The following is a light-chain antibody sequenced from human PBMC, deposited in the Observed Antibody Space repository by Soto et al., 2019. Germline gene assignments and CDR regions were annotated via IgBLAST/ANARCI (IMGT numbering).Light chain of an antibody. J-gene: IGKJ1*01. V-gene: IGKV1-5*03. CDR1: ESVSRW. CDR3: QQYNADSPA. CDR2: QAS. Sequence: DIQMTQSPSTLSASVGDRVTITCRASESVSRWLAWYQQQPGRTPKLLIYQASTLETGVPSRFSGGGSGTEVSLTIGSLQPDDFATWYCQQYNADSPAFGQGTRVEIK.